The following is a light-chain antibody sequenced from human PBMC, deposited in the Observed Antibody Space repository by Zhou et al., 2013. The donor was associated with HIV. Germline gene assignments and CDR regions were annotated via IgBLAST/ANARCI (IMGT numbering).Light chain of an antibody. CDR3: QHSYSTPPIT. J-gene: IGKJ5*01. Sequence: DIQMAQSPSSLSASVGDRVTITCRASQNILTYLNWYQQKPGEAPKLLIYGASTLQSGVASRFSGSGSRTEFTLTISNLQPEDFATYYCQHSYSTPPITFGQGTRLEIK. CDR1: QNILTY. CDR2: GAS. V-gene: IGKV1-39*01.